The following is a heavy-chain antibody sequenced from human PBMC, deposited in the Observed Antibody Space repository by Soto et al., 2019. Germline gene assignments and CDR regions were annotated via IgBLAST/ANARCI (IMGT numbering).Heavy chain of an antibody. J-gene: IGHJ4*02. CDR1: GFTFSSYG. V-gene: IGHV3-30*18. Sequence: QVQLVESGGGVVQPGRSLRLSCAASGFTFSSYGMHWVRQAPGKGLEWVAVISYDGSNKYYADCVKGRFTNSRENSQNKLDLKMNNLGAEDRAVYYCWKEKYNRSARLVGGVFDYRGQGTLVPGFS. CDR3: WKEKYNRSARLVGGVFDY. D-gene: IGHD1-20*01. CDR2: ISYDGSNK.